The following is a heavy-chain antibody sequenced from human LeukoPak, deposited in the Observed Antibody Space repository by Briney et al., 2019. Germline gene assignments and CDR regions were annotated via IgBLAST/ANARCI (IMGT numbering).Heavy chain of an antibody. D-gene: IGHD4-23*01. CDR2: IYYSGST. V-gene: IGHV4-30-4*01. Sequence: ASQTLSLTCTVSGGSISSGDYYWSWIRQPPGKGLEWIGYIYYSGSTYYNPSLKSRVTISVDTFKNQFSLKLSSVTAADTAVYYCARESATVVTPLDYWGQGTLVTVSS. J-gene: IGHJ4*02. CDR1: GGSISSGDYY. CDR3: ARESATVVTPLDY.